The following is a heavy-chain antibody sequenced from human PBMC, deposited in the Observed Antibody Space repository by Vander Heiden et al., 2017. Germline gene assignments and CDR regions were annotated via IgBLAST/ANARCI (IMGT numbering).Heavy chain of an antibody. CDR1: FTFSSHA. J-gene: IGHJ4*02. D-gene: IGHD6-13*01. V-gene: IGHV3-23*01. CDR2: ISGSGGST. Sequence: FTFSSHAMSWVRQAPGKGLEWVSAISGSGGSTYYADSVKGRFTISRDNSKNTLYLQMNSLRAEDTAVYYCAKEIAAAVSYWGQGTLVTVSS. CDR3: AKEIAAAVSY.